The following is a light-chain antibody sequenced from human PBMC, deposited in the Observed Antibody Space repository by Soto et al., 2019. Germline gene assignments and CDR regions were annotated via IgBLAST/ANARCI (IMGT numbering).Light chain of an antibody. Sequence: SVLTQQPSVSGAPGQRVTISCTGSSSNIGAGYDVHWYQQLPGTAPKLLIYGNSNRPSGVPDRFSGSKSGTSASLAITGLQAEDEADYYCQSYDSSLSGSVFGGGTKLTVL. J-gene: IGLJ2*01. CDR1: SSNIGAGYD. V-gene: IGLV1-40*01. CDR2: GNS. CDR3: QSYDSSLSGSV.